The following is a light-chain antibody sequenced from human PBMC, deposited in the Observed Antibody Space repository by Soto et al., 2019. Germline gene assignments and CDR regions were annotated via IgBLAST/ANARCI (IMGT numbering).Light chain of an antibody. V-gene: IGKV1-39*01. CDR2: AAY. Sequence: DIQMTQSPSSLSASVGDTVTITCRASQSISTYLTWYQQKPGKAPKLLIYAAYTLQSGVPSRFSGSGSGTDFTLTISSLQPEDFATYYCQQSYSTPRLTFGGGTKVDIK. J-gene: IGKJ4*01. CDR3: QQSYSTPRLT. CDR1: QSISTY.